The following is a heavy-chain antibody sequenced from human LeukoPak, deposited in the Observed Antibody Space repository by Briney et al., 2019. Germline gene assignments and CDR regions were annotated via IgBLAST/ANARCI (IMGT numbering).Heavy chain of an antibody. D-gene: IGHD3-10*02. CDR1: GFTFSSYA. CDR2: ISGRDGST. V-gene: IGHV3-23*01. J-gene: IGHJ6*04. Sequence: GGSLRLSCAASGFTFSSYAMSWVRQAPGKGLEWVSAISGRDGSTKYADSVKGRFTISRDTSKNTLYLQMNSLRAEDTAVYYCAELGITMIGGVWGKGTTVTISS. CDR3: AELGITMIGGV.